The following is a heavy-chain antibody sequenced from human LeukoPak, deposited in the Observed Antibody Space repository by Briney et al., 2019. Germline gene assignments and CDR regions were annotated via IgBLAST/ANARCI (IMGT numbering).Heavy chain of an antibody. V-gene: IGHV4-4*09. D-gene: IGHD2-2*01. CDR3: ARHYCSSTSCSHDAFDI. CDR2: IYTSGST. J-gene: IGHJ3*02. CDR1: GGSLSYYY. Sequence: SETLSLTRTVSGGSLSYYYWSWIRPAPRKGLELVGYIYTSGSTNYNPSLKSRVTISVDTSKNQFSLKLSSVTAADTAVYYCARHYCSSTSCSHDAFDIWGQGTMVTVSS.